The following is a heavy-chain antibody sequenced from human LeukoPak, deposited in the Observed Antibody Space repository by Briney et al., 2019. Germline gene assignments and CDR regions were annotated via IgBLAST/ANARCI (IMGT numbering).Heavy chain of an antibody. CDR1: GGSISSSSYY. J-gene: IGHJ6*02. CDR3: ARHINSNGGYFDWQAKYYYYGMDV. CDR2: IYYSGST. Sequence: PSETLSLTCTVSGGSISSSSYYWGWIRQPPGKGLEWIGSIYYSGSTYYNPSLKSRVTISVDTSKNQYSLKLSSVTAADTAVYYCARHINSNGGYFDWQAKYYYYGMDVWGQGTTVTVSS. D-gene: IGHD3-9*01. V-gene: IGHV4-39*01.